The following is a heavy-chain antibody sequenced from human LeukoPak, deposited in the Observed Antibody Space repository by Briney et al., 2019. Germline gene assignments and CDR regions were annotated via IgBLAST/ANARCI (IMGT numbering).Heavy chain of an antibody. CDR1: GFTFSSYG. CDR3: AKIRSVGTGDAFDI. V-gene: IGHV3-33*06. Sequence: GRSLRLSCAASGFTFSSYGMHWVRQAPGKGLEWVAVIWYDGSNKYYADSVKGRFSISRDNSKNTLYLQMNSLRAEDTSMYYCAKIRSVGTGDAFDIWGQGTMVTVSS. J-gene: IGHJ3*02. D-gene: IGHD1-1*01. CDR2: IWYDGSNK.